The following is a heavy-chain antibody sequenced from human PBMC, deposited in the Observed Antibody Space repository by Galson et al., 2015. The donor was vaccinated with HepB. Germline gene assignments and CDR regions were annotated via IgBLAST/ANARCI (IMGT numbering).Heavy chain of an antibody. CDR2: IKQDGSEK. J-gene: IGHJ6*02. Sequence: SLRLSCAASGFTFSRYWMGWVRQAPGKGLEWVANIKQDGSEKYYVDSVKGRFTISRDNAKNSLYLQMNSLRAEDTAVYYCARGRTALGLYYYYYGMDVWGQGTTVTVSS. D-gene: IGHD2-21*02. CDR3: ARGRTALGLYYYYYGMDV. CDR1: GFTFSRYW. V-gene: IGHV3-7*01.